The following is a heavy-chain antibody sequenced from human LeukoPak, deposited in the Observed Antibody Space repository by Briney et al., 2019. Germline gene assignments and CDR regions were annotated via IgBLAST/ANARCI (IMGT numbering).Heavy chain of an antibody. CDR3: ARTAAGTIPLDY. J-gene: IGHJ4*02. CDR1: RDTFSSYG. CDR2: IIPIFGTA. Sequence: GSSVKVSCKASRDTFSSYGISWVRQAPGQGLEWMGGIIPIFGTANYAQKFQGRVTITADKSTSTAYMELSSLRSEDTAVYYCARTAAGTIPLDYWGQGTLVTVSS. V-gene: IGHV1-69*06. D-gene: IGHD6-13*01.